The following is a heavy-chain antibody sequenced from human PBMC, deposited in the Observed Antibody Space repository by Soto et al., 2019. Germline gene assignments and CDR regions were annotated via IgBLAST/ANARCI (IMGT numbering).Heavy chain of an antibody. Sequence: EVQLVESGGGLVQPGGSLRLSCAASGFTVSSNYMSWVRQAPGKGLEWVSVIYSGGTTYYADSVKGRFTISRDNSKNTLYLQMNSLRAEDTAVYYCARIGDSSEYRGWFDPWGQGTLVTVSS. CDR1: GFTVSSNY. CDR2: IYSGGTT. CDR3: ARIGDSSEYRGWFDP. J-gene: IGHJ5*02. V-gene: IGHV3-66*01. D-gene: IGHD3-22*01.